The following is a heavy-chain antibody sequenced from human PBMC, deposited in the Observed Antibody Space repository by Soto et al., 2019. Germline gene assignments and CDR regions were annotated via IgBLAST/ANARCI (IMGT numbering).Heavy chain of an antibody. CDR1: GFTFSSYS. CDR2: ISSSSSTI. CDR3: ARDRRLTTVVTTIDAFDI. D-gene: IGHD4-17*01. V-gene: IGHV3-48*04. Sequence: GGSLRLSCAASGFTFSSYSMNWVRQAPGKGLEWVSYISSSSSTIYYADSVKGRFTISRDNAKNSLYLQMNSLRAEDTAVYYCARDRRLTTVVTTIDAFDIWGQGTMVPV. J-gene: IGHJ3*02.